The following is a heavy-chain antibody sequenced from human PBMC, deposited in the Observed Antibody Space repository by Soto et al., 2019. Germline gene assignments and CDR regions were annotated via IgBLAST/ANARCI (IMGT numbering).Heavy chain of an antibody. CDR1: GFSLSTSGVG. D-gene: IGHD2-15*01. CDR3: AHGGGSPDGDIKAHYYYGMDV. V-gene: IGHV2-5*02. CDR2: IYWDDDK. J-gene: IGHJ6*02. Sequence: GSGPTLVNPTQTLTLTCTFSGFSLSTSGVGVGWIRQPPGKALEWLALIYWDDDKRYSPSLKSRLTITKDTSKNQVVLTMTNMDPVDTATYYCAHGGGSPDGDIKAHYYYGMDVWGQGTTVTVSS.